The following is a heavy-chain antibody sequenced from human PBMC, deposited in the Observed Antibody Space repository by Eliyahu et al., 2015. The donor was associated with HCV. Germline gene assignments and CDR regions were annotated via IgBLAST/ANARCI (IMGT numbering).Heavy chain of an antibody. CDR2: INPSGGIT. D-gene: IGHD1-7*01. Sequence: QVQLVQSGSEVKKPGASVKVSCKASGXXFXXYYMHXVXQAPGQGLEGMGIINPSGGITNCAQKFQGRVTMTRDMSASTVYMELSSLTSEDTAVYYCARDYRNGALYNRDYGPANWFDPWGQGTLVTVSS. J-gene: IGHJ5*02. CDR3: ARDYRNGALYNRDYGPANWFDP. CDR1: GXXFXXYY. V-gene: IGHV1-46*01.